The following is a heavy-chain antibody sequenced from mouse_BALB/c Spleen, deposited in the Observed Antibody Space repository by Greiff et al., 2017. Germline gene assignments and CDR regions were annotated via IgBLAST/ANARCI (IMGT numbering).Heavy chain of an antibody. V-gene: IGHV1-4*01. D-gene: IGHD2-1*01. CDR1: GFTFTSYT. J-gene: IGHJ3*01. Sequence: QVQLQESGAGLVRPGASGKMSCEASGFTFTSYTMHWVQQGPGQGLEWIGYINPSSGDTNYYQKFKDKPTLTADNSSSTAYMQLSSLTSEDSAVYYCSSRLYGNFAYWGQGTLVTVSA. CDR3: SSRLYGNFAY. CDR2: INPSSGDT.